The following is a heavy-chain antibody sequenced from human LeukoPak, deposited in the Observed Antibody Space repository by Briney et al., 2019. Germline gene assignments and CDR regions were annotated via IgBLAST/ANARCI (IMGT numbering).Heavy chain of an antibody. CDR1: GGTFSSYA. J-gene: IGHJ4*02. D-gene: IGHD5-18*01. CDR3: ARSDTAMVPTYDY. V-gene: IGHV1-69*13. Sequence: SVKVSCKASGGTFSSYAISWVRQAPGQGLEWMGGIIPIFGTANYAQKFQGRVTITADESTSTAYMELSSLRSEDTAVYYCARSDTAMVPTYDYWGQGTLVTVSS. CDR2: IIPIFGTA.